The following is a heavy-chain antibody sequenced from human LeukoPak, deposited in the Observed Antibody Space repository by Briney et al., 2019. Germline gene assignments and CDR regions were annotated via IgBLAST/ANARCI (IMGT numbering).Heavy chain of an antibody. V-gene: IGHV1-69*01. CDR3: ARDRAPVVPAAIRYYYYYMDV. CDR2: IIPIFGTA. Sequence: SVKVSCKASGGTFSSYAISWVRQAPGQGLGWMGGIIPIFGTANYAQKFQGRVTITADESTSTAYMELSSLRSEDTAVYYCARDRAPVVPAAIRYYYYYMDVWGKGTTVTVSS. D-gene: IGHD2-2*02. J-gene: IGHJ6*03. CDR1: GGTFSSYA.